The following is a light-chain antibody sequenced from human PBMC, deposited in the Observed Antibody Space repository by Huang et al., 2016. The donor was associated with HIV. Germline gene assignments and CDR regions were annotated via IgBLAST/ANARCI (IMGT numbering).Light chain of an antibody. Sequence: EIVLTQSPGTLSLSPGERATLSCRASQSVGIYLAWYQQKPGQAPRLLIYGASPRVTGSPDRFSGGGSGTDFTLSISRLEPEDFAVYYCQQYERPPDTFGPGTKVNIK. CDR2: GAS. CDR3: QQYERPPDT. J-gene: IGKJ3*01. CDR1: QSVGIY. V-gene: IGKV3-20*01.